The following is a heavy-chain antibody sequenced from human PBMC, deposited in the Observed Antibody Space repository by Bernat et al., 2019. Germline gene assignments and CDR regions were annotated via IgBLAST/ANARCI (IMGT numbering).Heavy chain of an antibody. CDR1: GFSFSSYW. Sequence: EVQLVESGGGLVQPGGSLRLSCAASGFSFSSYWMHWVRQAPGKGLVWVSRIKGDGSSSNYAVSVKGRFTISRDNAKNTLYLQLNSLRTEDTAVYYCGRQYDHWGQGTMVTVSS. J-gene: IGHJ4*02. CDR3: GRQYDH. CDR2: IKGDGSSS. V-gene: IGHV3-74*01. D-gene: IGHD3-3*01.